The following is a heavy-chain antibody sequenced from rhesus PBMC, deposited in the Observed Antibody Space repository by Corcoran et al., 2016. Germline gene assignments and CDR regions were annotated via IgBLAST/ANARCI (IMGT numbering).Heavy chain of an antibody. CDR2: INGTGGST. V-gene: IGHV4-80*01. Sequence: VQLQESGPGLVKPSETLSLTCTVSGASIRSYWWNWIRKPPGKPLEWIGEINGTGGSTNYNPPLKSLVTISRDTSKNQFSLKLSSVTAADTAVYYCAIGGTVSILVVDRGDVWGPGVLVTVSS. CDR3: AIGGTVSILVVDRGDV. J-gene: IGHJ5-1*01. D-gene: IGHD3-40*01. CDR1: GASIRSYW.